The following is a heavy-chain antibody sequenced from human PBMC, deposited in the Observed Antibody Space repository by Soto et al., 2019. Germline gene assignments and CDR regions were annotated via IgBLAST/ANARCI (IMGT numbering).Heavy chain of an antibody. CDR1: GYRFSSYL. J-gene: IGHJ4*02. V-gene: IGHV5-10-1*01. CDR3: ARSRNSNSAPNVFDD. D-gene: IGHD3-16*01. CDR2: IDPFKSYT. Sequence: PXGSLKTYRQCSGYRFSSYLLFWVRQMPGKGLDWMGTIDPFKSYTNYSPSFRGHVTVSADKSLSTAYLHWASLKASDTAMYYCARSRNSNSAPNVFDDWGQGTLVTVSS.